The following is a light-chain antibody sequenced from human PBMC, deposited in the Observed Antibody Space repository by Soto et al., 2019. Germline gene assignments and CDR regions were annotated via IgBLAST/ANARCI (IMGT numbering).Light chain of an antibody. CDR1: QSITNW. CDR2: KAS. Sequence: DIQMTQSPSTLSASVGDRVTITCRASQSITNWLAWYQQKPGKAPKLLIYKASSLETGVPSRFSGSGSGTEFTLTISTLQPDDSATYYCQQYNTYWTFGQGTKVXIK. CDR3: QQYNTYWT. J-gene: IGKJ1*01. V-gene: IGKV1-5*03.